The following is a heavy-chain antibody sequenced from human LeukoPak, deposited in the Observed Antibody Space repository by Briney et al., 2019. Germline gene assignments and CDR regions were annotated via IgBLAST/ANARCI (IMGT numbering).Heavy chain of an antibody. V-gene: IGHV3-23*01. CDR2: ISGSGAIT. CDR3: AKIIAVTESYWYGMDV. Sequence: GGSLRLSCAASGFTFSSYTMTWARQTPGKGLEWISGISGSGAITDYVDSVKGRFTISRDNSKNTVYLQMHSLRPEDTAVYYCAKIIAVTESYWYGMDVWGQGTTVTVSS. J-gene: IGHJ6*02. D-gene: IGHD4-17*01. CDR1: GFTFSSYT.